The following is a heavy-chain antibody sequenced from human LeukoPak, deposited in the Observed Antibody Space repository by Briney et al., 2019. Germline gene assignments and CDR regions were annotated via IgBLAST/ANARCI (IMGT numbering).Heavy chain of an antibody. V-gene: IGHV1-69*05. CDR1: GGTFSSYA. D-gene: IGHD5-12*01. J-gene: IGHJ4*02. CDR2: ITPIFGTA. CDR3: ARGNADGYSGYDYSFFDY. Sequence: GASVKVSCKASGGTFSSYAISWGRPAPGQGLGWMGGITPIFGTANYAQKFQGRVTITTDGSTSTAYMELSRQRSEDTAVYYCARGNADGYSGYDYSFFDYWGQGTLVTVSS.